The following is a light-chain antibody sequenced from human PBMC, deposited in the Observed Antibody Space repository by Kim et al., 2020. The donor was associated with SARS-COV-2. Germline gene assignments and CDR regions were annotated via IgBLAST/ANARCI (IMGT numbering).Light chain of an antibody. CDR2: AAS. Sequence: SAAGGNRVNITCRTSKGSSNDLAWFQQKPGKAPESLIYAASSLQSGVPSKFSGSGSGTDFTLTISSLQPEDFATDYCQQYNSYPYTFGQGTKLEI. CDR3: QQYNSYPYT. V-gene: IGKV1-16*02. CDR1: KGSSND. J-gene: IGKJ2*01.